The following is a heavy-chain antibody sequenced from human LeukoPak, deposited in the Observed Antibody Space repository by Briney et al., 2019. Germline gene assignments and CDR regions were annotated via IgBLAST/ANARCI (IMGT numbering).Heavy chain of an antibody. V-gene: IGHV4-4*07. Sequence: PSETLSLTCTVSGGSFSSYYWSWIRQPAGKGLEWIGRIYTSGSTNYNPSLKSRVTMSVDTSKHQFSLKLSSVTAADTAVYYCARDPGDYDFWSGYHDAFDIWGQGTMVTVSS. J-gene: IGHJ3*02. D-gene: IGHD3-3*01. CDR3: ARDPGDYDFWSGYHDAFDI. CDR1: GGSFSSYY. CDR2: IYTSGST.